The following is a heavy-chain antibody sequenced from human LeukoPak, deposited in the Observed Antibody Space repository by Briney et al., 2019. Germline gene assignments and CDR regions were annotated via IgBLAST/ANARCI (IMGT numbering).Heavy chain of an antibody. V-gene: IGHV3-33*01. CDR3: ATDEAYGSGSYSPSATFDY. CDR2: IWYDGSNK. D-gene: IGHD3-10*01. J-gene: IGHJ4*02. CDR1: GFTFSSYG. Sequence: SLRLSCAASGFTFSSYGMHWVREAPGKGLEWVAVIWYDGSNKYYADSVKGRFTISRDNSKNTLYLQMNSLRAEDTAVYYCATDEAYGSGSYSPSATFDYWGQGTLVTVSS.